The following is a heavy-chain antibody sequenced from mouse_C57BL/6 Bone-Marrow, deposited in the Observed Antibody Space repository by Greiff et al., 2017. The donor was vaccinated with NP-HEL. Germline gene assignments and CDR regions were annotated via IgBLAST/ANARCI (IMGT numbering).Heavy chain of an antibody. Sequence: VQLVESGAELARPGASVKLSCKASGYTFTSYGISWVKQRTGQGLEWIGEIYPRSGNTYYNEKFKGKATLTADKSSSTAYMELRSLTSEDSAVYFCAVYPYYYAMDYWGQGTSVTASS. CDR1: GYTFTSYG. CDR2: IYPRSGNT. D-gene: IGHD2-1*01. V-gene: IGHV1-81*01. J-gene: IGHJ4*01. CDR3: AVYPYYYAMDY.